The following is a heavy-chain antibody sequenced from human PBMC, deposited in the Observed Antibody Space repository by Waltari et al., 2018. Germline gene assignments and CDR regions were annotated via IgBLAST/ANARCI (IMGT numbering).Heavy chain of an antibody. CDR3: TREMGGSYAMDV. Sequence: QIQLVESGGGVVQPGGSLKLSCAASGFRFGSYAMNWVRQAPGRGLWWLSYIRYDGSYVVHADSVKGRFSMSRDNSKKEIFLQMDSLKSDDTAVYYCTREMGGSYAMDVWGRGTSVTVSS. J-gene: IGHJ6*02. D-gene: IGHD1-26*01. V-gene: IGHV3-30*01. CDR1: GFRFGSYA. CDR2: IRYDGSYV.